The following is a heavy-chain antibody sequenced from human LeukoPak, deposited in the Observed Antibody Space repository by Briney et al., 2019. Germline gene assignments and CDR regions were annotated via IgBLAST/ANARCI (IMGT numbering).Heavy chain of an antibody. CDR1: GFTVSSNY. CDR2: IYSGGST. D-gene: IGHD3/OR15-3a*01. V-gene: IGHV3-53*01. J-gene: IGHJ6*03. Sequence: GGSLRLSCAASGFTVSSNYMSWVRQAPGKGLEWVSVIYSGGSTYYADSVKGRFTISRDNSKNTLYLQMNSLRAEDTAVYYCACPGLVSPFYYYYYMDVWGKGTTVTVSS. CDR3: ACPGLVSPFYYYYYMDV.